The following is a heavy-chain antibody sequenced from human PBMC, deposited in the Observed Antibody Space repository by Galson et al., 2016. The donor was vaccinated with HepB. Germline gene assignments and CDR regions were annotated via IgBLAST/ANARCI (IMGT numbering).Heavy chain of an antibody. CDR1: GYTFTSYT. J-gene: IGHJ5*02. CDR3: ARGLEAGNSRRFDP. CDR2: VNGGNGNT. V-gene: IGHV1-3*01. D-gene: IGHD6-13*01. Sequence: SVKVSCKASGYTFTSYTLHWVRQAPGQRLEWMGCVNGGNGNTLYSQNLQGRLTMTRDTSARTAYMDRSSLTSEDTAIYYCARGLEAGNSRRFDPWGQGTLVTVSS.